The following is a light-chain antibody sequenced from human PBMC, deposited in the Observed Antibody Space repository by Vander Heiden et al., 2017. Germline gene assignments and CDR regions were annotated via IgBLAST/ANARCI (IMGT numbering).Light chain of an antibody. Sequence: DIQLTQSPSFLSASVGDRVTITCRASQGIAGHLAWYQQRSGKAPKLLIYAASTLQSWVPSGLSGSGSGTEFTLTISSLQPEDFATYYCQQVNSYPFTFGGGTKVEIK. CDR1: QGIAGH. CDR2: AAS. CDR3: QQVNSYPFT. V-gene: IGKV1-9*01. J-gene: IGKJ4*01.